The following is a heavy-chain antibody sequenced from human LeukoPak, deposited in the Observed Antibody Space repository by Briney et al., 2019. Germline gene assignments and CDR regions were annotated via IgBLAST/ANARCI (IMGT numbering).Heavy chain of an antibody. D-gene: IGHD1-1*01. CDR1: GYTFTSYY. Sequence: GASVTVSCKASGYTFTSYYIHWVRQAPGQGLEWMGIINPSGGSTNYAQKFQGRVTMTRDASSSTVYMELSSLRSEDTAVYYCARDMIWNDVGYWGQGTLVTVSS. CDR3: ARDMIWNDVGY. J-gene: IGHJ4*02. CDR2: INPSGGST. V-gene: IGHV1-46*01.